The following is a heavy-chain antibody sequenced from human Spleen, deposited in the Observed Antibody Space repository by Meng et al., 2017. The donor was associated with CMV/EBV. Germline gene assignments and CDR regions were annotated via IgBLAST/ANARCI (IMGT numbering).Heavy chain of an antibody. CDR2: ISSSSSTI. V-gene: IGHV3-48*04. Sequence: GESLKISCAASGFTFSSYSMNWVRQAPGKGLEWVSYISSSSSTIYYADSVKGQFTISRDNAKNSLYLQMNSLRAEDTAVYYCARGSAKAWNYPDYWGQGTLVTVSS. CDR1: GFTFSSYS. CDR3: ARGSAKAWNYPDY. D-gene: IGHD1-1*01. J-gene: IGHJ4*02.